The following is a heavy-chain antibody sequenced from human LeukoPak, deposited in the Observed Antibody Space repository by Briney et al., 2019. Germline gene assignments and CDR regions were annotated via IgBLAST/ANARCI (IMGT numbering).Heavy chain of an antibody. CDR1: GYTFTGYY. Sequence: ASVKVSCKASGYTFTGYYMHWVRQAPGQGLEWMGWINPNSGGTNYAQKFQGRVTMTRDPSTSTAYMELSRLRSDDTAVYYCARAGRTHSSSWYGLGYWGQGTLVTVSS. J-gene: IGHJ4*02. CDR2: INPNSGGT. D-gene: IGHD6-13*01. CDR3: ARAGRTHSSSWYGLGY. V-gene: IGHV1-2*02.